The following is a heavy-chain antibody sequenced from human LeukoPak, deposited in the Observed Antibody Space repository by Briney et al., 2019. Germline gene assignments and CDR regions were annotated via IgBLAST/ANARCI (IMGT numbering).Heavy chain of an antibody. Sequence: PGRSLRLSCTASGFTFGDYAMSWFRQAPRQELGWVGFIRSKAYGGTAEYAASVKGRFTISRDDSKSIAYLQMNSLKTEDTAVYYCTRDRLSFYWGQGTLVTVSS. CDR3: TRDRLSFY. D-gene: IGHD3-16*02. J-gene: IGHJ4*02. CDR2: IRSKAYGGTA. V-gene: IGHV3-49*03. CDR1: GFTFGDYA.